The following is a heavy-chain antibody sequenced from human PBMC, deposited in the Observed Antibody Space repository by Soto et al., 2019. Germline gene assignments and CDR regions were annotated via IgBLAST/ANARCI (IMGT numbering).Heavy chain of an antibody. D-gene: IGHD3-9*01. CDR2: IIPIYASP. Sequence: ASVKVSCKASGGTFSSNAISWVRQAPGQGLEWMGGIIPIYASPNYAQNFQGRVTVTADKATSTAYLELSRLKFADSAIYYCAVTVTGSRSPLAHWGQGTLVTVSS. J-gene: IGHJ4*02. CDR1: GGTFSSNA. V-gene: IGHV1-69*06. CDR3: AVTVTGSRSPLAH.